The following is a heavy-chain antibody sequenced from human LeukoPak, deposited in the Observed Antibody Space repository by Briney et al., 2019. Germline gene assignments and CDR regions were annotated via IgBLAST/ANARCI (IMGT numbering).Heavy chain of an antibody. J-gene: IGHJ4*02. V-gene: IGHV1-24*01. CDR3: ATDEGTYYDSSRFGY. Sequence: ASVKVSCKVSGYTLTELSMHWVRQAPGKGLEWMGGFDPEDGETIYAQKFQGRVTMTEDTSTDTAYMELSSLRSEDTAVYYCATDEGTYYDSSRFGYWGQGTLVTVSS. CDR1: GYTLTELS. D-gene: IGHD3-22*01. CDR2: FDPEDGET.